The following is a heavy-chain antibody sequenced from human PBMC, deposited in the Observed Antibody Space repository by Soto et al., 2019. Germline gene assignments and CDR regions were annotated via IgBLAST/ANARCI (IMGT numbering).Heavy chain of an antibody. CDR3: ARDHVGTMVRGNHLRFDP. CDR2: IIPIFGTA. D-gene: IGHD3-10*01. V-gene: IGHV1-69*12. Sequence: QVQLVQSGAEVKKPGSSVKVSCKASGGTFSSYAISWVRQAPGQGLEWMGGIIPIFGTANYAQKFQGRVTITADDSTSTAYMELSSLRSEDTAVYYCARDHVGTMVRGNHLRFDPWGQGTLVTVSS. J-gene: IGHJ5*02. CDR1: GGTFSSYA.